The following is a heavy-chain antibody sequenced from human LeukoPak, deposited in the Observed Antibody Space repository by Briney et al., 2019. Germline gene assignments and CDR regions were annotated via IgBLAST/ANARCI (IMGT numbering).Heavy chain of an antibody. Sequence: GGSLRLSCAASGFTFSSYEMNWVRQAPGKGLEWVSYISSSGSTIYYADSVKGRFTISRDNAKNSLYLQMNSLRAEDMALYYCAKDKGSGSSRGAFDIWGQGTMVTVSS. D-gene: IGHD1-26*01. J-gene: IGHJ3*02. V-gene: IGHV3-48*03. CDR2: ISSSGSTI. CDR3: AKDKGSGSSRGAFDI. CDR1: GFTFSSYE.